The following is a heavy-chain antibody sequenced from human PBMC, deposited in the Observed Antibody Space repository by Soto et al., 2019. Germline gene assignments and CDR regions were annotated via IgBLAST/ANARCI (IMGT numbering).Heavy chain of an antibody. J-gene: IGHJ5*02. CDR2: INPKNGDT. D-gene: IGHD4-4*01. CDR3: ARDNGAGVTSSGGGPHWFDP. CDR1: GYTFTAFY. V-gene: IGHV1-2*02. Sequence: GASVKVSCKASGYTFTAFYMHWVRQAPGQEIEWMGWINPKNGDTHYSQKLKGRVIMTMDTSISTAYMELSSLRSDDTALYYCARDNGAGVTSSGGGPHWFDPWGQGTQVTVSS.